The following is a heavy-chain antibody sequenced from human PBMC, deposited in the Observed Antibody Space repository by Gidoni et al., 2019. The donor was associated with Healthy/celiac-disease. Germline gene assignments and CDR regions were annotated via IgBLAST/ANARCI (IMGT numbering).Heavy chain of an antibody. CDR1: GFTFSSYS. Sequence: EVQLVESGGGLVQPGGSLRLSCAASGFTFSSYSMNWVRQAPGKGLEWVSYIRSSSSTIYDADSVKGRFTISRDNAKNSLYLQMNSLRDEDTAVYYCARGPSTVIPYNWFDPWGQGTLVTVSS. D-gene: IGHD4-17*01. J-gene: IGHJ5*02. CDR3: ARGPSTVIPYNWFDP. CDR2: IRSSSSTI. V-gene: IGHV3-48*02.